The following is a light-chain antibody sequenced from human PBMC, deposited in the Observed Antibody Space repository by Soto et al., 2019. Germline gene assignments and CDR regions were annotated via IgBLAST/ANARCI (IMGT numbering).Light chain of an antibody. V-gene: IGKV3-20*01. CDR1: QSVSSSY. Sequence: EIVLTQSPGTLSLSPGERATLSCRASQSVSSSYLAWYQQQPGQAPRLLIYGASSRATGIPDRFSGSGSGTAFTLTIIRLEPEDFAGYYCQQYGSSPPVPFGQGTKVEIK. CDR2: GAS. CDR3: QQYGSSPPVP. J-gene: IGKJ1*01.